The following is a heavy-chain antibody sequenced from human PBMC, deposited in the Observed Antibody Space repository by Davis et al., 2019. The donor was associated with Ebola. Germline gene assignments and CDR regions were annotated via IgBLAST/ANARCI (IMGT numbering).Heavy chain of an antibody. CDR3: AKRLVTPGYYYYYGMDV. CDR2: ISYDGSNK. J-gene: IGHJ6*02. V-gene: IGHV3-30*18. CDR1: GFTFSSYG. Sequence: GGSLRLSCAASGFTFSSYGMHWVRQAPGKGLEWVAVISYDGSNKYYADSVKGRFTISRDNSKNTLYLQMNSLRAEDTAVYYCAKRLVTPGYYYYYGMDVWGQGTTVTVSS. D-gene: IGHD6-19*01.